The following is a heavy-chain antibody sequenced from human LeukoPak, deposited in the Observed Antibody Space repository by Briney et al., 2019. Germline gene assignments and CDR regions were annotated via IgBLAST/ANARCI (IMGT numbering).Heavy chain of an antibody. CDR2: IIPILGIA. CDR1: GGTFSSYT. CDR3: ASPDYGGNPSFSFDY. Sequence: ASVRVSCKASGGTFSSYTISWVRQAPGQGLEWMGRIIPILGIANYAQKFQGRVTITADKSTSTAYMELSSLRSEDTAVYYCASPDYGGNPSFSFDYWGQGTLVTVSS. J-gene: IGHJ4*02. V-gene: IGHV1-69*02. D-gene: IGHD4-23*01.